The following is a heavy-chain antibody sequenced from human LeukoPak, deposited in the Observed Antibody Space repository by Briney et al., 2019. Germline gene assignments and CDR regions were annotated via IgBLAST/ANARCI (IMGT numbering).Heavy chain of an antibody. J-gene: IGHJ4*02. CDR3: ARGGSGWFSDS. V-gene: IGHV1-18*01. D-gene: IGHD6-19*01. CDR1: VYTFTTNS. Sequence: ASVKVSCKASVYTFTTNSIAWVRQAPGQGLEWMGWINPYNGNTDFAQKLQGRVTLTTDTSMSTAYMELRSLRSDDTPIYYCARGGSGWFSDSWGQGTLVTVSS. CDR2: INPYNGNT.